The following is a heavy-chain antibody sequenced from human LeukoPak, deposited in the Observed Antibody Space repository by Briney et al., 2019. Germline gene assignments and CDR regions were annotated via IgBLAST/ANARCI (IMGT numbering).Heavy chain of an antibody. V-gene: IGHV3-15*07. CDR1: VFTFSSAW. D-gene: IGHD3-16*01. CDR2: IKSKSDGGTT. CDR3: MTVGWGHTYSYGNDY. J-gene: IGHJ4*02. Sequence: GGCLRLSCAASVFTFSSAWMNWVRQAPWKGLEWVVRIKSKSDGGTTDRAAPVKGRFTISRDDSKNTLYLQMNSLKAEDTAVYYCMTVGWGHTYSYGNDYWGQGTLVTVSS.